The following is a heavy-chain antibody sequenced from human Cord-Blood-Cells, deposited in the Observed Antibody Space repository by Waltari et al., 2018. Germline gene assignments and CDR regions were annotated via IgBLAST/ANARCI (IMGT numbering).Heavy chain of an antibody. Sequence: QLQLQESGPGLVKPSETLSLTCTVSGGSISSSSYYWGWIRKPPGKGLEWIGSIYYSGGTYYNPSLKSRVTISVETSKNQFSLKLSSVTAADTAVYYCARSKLVWFDPWGQGTLVTVSS. D-gene: IGHD6-6*01. V-gene: IGHV4-39*01. CDR1: GGSISSSSYY. CDR3: ARSKLVWFDP. CDR2: IYYSGGT. J-gene: IGHJ5*02.